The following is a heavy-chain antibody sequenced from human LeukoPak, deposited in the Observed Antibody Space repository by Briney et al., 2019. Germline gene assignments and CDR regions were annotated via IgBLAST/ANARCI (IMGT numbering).Heavy chain of an antibody. J-gene: IGHJ6*03. CDR3: ARGLQYQLLKALGYYYMDV. V-gene: IGHV1-69*05. CDR2: IIPISGTA. Sequence: SVKVSCKASGGTFSSHAIAWVRQAPGQGPEWMGGIIPISGTANYAQKFQGRVTITTDESTSTAYMELSSLTPDDTAVYYCARGLQYQLLKALGYYYMDVWGEGTTVTVSS. CDR1: GGTFSSHA. D-gene: IGHD2-2*01.